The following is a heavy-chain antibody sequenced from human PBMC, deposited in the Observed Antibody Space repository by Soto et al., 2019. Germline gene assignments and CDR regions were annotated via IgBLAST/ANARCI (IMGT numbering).Heavy chain of an antibody. CDR3: ARDPYSSGWRAKNWFDP. J-gene: IGHJ5*02. CDR1: GGTFSSYA. V-gene: IGHV1-69*13. CDR2: IIPIFGTA. D-gene: IGHD6-19*01. Sequence: SVKVSCKASGGTFSSYAISWVRQAPGQGLEWMGGIIPIFGTANYAQKFQGRVTITADESTSTAYMELSSLRSEDTAVYYCARDPYSSGWRAKNWFDPWGQGTLATVSS.